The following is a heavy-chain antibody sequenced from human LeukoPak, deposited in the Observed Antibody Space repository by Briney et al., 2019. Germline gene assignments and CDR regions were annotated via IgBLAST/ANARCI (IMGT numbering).Heavy chain of an antibody. V-gene: IGHV3-66*01. Sequence: GGSLRLSCAASGFTVSSNYMSWVRQAPGKGLEWVSVIYSGGSTYYADSVKGRFTISRDNSKNTLYLQINSLRAEDTAVYYCARDHVYCSSTSCHDYWGQGTLVTVSS. D-gene: IGHD2-2*01. CDR1: GFTVSSNY. CDR2: IYSGGST. CDR3: ARDHVYCSSTSCHDY. J-gene: IGHJ4*02.